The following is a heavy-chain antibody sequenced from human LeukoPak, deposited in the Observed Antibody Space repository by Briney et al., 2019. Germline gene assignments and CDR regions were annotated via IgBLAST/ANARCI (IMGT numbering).Heavy chain of an antibody. CDR2: ISAYNGNT. CDR1: GYTFTSYG. Sequence: ASVKVSCEASGYTFTSYGISWVRQAPGQGLEWMGWISAYNGNTNYAQKLQGRVTMTTDTSTSTAYMELRSLRSDDTAVYYCARGAVVVVPAAISYYYYGMDVWGQGTTVTVSS. J-gene: IGHJ6*02. V-gene: IGHV1-18*01. CDR3: ARGAVVVVPAAISYYYYGMDV. D-gene: IGHD2-2*01.